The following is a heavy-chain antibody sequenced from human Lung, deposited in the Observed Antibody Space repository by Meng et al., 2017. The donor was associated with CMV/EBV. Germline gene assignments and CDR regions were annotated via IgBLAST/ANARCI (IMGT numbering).Heavy chain of an antibody. V-gene: IGHV7-4-1*02. Sequence: VRLLQSVSDLKRPGASVRVSCKASGSTFTRYAMNWVRQAPGQGLEWMGWINTNTGNPTYAQGFTGRFVFSLDTSVSTAYLQISSLKAEDTAVYYCARDSPLDGYSLLDYWGQGTLVTVSS. CDR2: INTNTGNP. CDR1: GSTFTRYA. CDR3: ARDSPLDGYSLLDY. D-gene: IGHD5-24*01. J-gene: IGHJ4*02.